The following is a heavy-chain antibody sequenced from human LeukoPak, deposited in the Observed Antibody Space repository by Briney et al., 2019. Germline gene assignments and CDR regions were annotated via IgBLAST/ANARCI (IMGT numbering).Heavy chain of an antibody. CDR3: ARYSGSYLIDY. Sequence: ASVKVSCKASGYTFTGYYMHWVRQAPGQGLEWMGRINPNSGGTNYAQKFQGRVTMTRDTPISTAYMELSRLRSNDTAVYYCARYSGSYLIDYWGQGTLVTVSS. CDR2: INPNSGGT. D-gene: IGHD1-26*01. V-gene: IGHV1-2*06. J-gene: IGHJ4*02. CDR1: GYTFTGYY.